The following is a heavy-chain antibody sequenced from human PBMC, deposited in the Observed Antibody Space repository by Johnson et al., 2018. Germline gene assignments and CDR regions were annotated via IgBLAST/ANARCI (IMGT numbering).Heavy chain of an antibody. CDR1: GDSVTSASYY. CDR2: FYYRGST. V-gene: IGHV4-39*07. J-gene: IGHJ3*02. Sequence: QVQLQESGPGLVKPSETLSLTCTVSGDSVTSASYYWGWIRQPPGKGLEWIGSFYYRGSTFKKPSLMSRVSISLDTSKNQVSLRLGSVTAADTAGYYVARNSRDGDFWGGHGAFDIWGHGTMVTVSS. CDR3: ARNSRDGDFWGGHGAFDI. D-gene: IGHD3-3*01.